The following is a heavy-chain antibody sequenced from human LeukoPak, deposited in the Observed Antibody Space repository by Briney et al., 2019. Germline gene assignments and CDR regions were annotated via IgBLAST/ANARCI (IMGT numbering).Heavy chain of an antibody. CDR2: IYTSGST. D-gene: IGHD4-23*01. Sequence: PSETLSLACTVSGGSISSGSYYWSWIRQPAGKGLEWIGRIYTSGSTNYNPSLKSRVTISVDTSKNQFSLKLSSVTAADTAVYYCARDHGGPYFDYWGQGTLVTVSS. CDR1: GGSISSGSYY. J-gene: IGHJ4*02. V-gene: IGHV4-61*02. CDR3: ARDHGGPYFDY.